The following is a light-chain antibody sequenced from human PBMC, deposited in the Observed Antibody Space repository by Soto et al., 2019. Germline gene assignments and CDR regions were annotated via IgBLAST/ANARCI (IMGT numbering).Light chain of an antibody. CDR2: AAS. CDR1: QSISSY. Sequence: DIQMTQSPSSLSASVGDRVTITCRASQSISSYLNWYQQKPGKAPKLLIDAASSLQSGVPSRFSGSGSGTDFHLTISSLQPEDFATYYGQQSYSTPYTFGQGTKLEIK. V-gene: IGKV1-39*01. J-gene: IGKJ2*01. CDR3: QQSYSTPYT.